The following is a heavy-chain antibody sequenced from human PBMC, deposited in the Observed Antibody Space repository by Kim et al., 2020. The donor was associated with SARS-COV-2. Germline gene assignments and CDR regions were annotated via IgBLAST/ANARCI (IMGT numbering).Heavy chain of an antibody. CDR2: ISYDGSNK. V-gene: IGHV3-30*18. Sequence: GGSLRLSCAASGFTFSNYGMHWVRQAPGKGLEWVAAISYDGSNKYYADSVKGRFTISRDNSKNTLYLQMNSLRVEDTAVYYCAKLIGVAPDFTRGMDVWGQGTTGTVSS. CDR3: AKLIGVAPDFTRGMDV. CDR1: GFTFSNYG. J-gene: IGHJ6*02. D-gene: IGHD3-22*01.